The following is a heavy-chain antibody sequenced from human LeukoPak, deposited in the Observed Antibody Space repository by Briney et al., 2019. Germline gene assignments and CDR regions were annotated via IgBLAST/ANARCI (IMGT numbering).Heavy chain of an antibody. CDR1: GFSLSTSGMC. V-gene: IGHV2-70*11. D-gene: IGHD3-22*01. CDR2: IDWDDGK. J-gene: IGHJ4*02. CDR3: ARIRPDYDSSGYYLDY. Sequence: SGPTLVNPTQTLTLTCTFSGFSLSTSGMCVSWIRQPPGKALEWLARIDWDDGKYYSTSLKTRLTISKDTSKNQVVLTMTNMDPVDTATYYCARIRPDYDSSGYYLDYWGQGTLVTVSS.